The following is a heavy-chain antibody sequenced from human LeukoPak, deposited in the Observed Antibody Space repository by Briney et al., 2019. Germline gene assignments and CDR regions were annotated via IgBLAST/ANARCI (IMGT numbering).Heavy chain of an antibody. V-gene: IGHV4-4*02. Sequence: SETLSLTCAVSGGSISTNNWWTWVRQPPGKGLEWIGEIHHSGSTDYNPSLKSRVTISPDKSKNQFSLTLTSVTAADTAVYFCARAPLIWGQGTMVTVSS. CDR3: ARAPLI. CDR2: IHHSGST. J-gene: IGHJ3*02. CDR1: GGSISTNNW.